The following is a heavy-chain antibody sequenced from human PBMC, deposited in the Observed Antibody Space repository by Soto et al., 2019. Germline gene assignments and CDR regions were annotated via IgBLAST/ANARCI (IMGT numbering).Heavy chain of an antibody. D-gene: IGHD6-13*01. CDR3: AKVSSSWYAGFFDL. V-gene: IGHV3-23*01. CDR1: GFTFSRHA. J-gene: IGHJ4*02. CDR2: LSDSGGSI. Sequence: EVQLLESGGGLVQPGGSLRLSCTASGFTFSRHAMTWVHQAPGKGLEWVSGLSDSGGSIYYADSVKGRFTISRDNSMNTLYLQMNTLRAEDTAIYYCAKVSSSWYAGFFDLWGQGTLATVSS.